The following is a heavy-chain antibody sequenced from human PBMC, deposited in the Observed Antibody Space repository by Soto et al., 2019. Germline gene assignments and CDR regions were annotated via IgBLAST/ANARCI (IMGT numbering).Heavy chain of an antibody. CDR3: ARLLGSGWRFNALDS. CDR2: IIPMFDTA. V-gene: IGHV1-69*01. CDR1: GGTFERNA. D-gene: IGHD6-19*01. Sequence: QVVLVQSGAEVKNPGSSVKVSCKASGGTFERNAINWVRQAPGQGFEWMGGIIPMFDTANHAQKFRDRIMITADETTTTAYLELKDPRSEDTAISYCARLLGSGWRFNALDSWGQGTMVSVSS. J-gene: IGHJ3*01.